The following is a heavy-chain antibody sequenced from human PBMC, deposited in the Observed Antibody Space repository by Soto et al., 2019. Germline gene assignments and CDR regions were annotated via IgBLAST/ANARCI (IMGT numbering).Heavy chain of an antibody. J-gene: IGHJ4*02. CDR1: GFTFSNHA. CDR2: ISGGGDST. V-gene: IGHV3-23*01. CDR3: AKNIGSSSGFDY. Sequence: EVQVLESGGGLVQPGGSLRLSCAATGFTFSNHAMNWVRQAPGKGLEWVSGISGGGDSTRYADSVKGRITISRDNSENTLYLQIYSLRADDTAIYYWAKNIGSSSGFDYWGQGTLVTVSS. D-gene: IGHD6-6*01.